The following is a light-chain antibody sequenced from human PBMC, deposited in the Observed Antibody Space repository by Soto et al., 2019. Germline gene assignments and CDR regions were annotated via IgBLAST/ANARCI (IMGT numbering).Light chain of an antibody. Sequence: QPVLTQSPSASASLGASVKLTCTLSSGHSTYAIAWHQQQPEKGPRYLMRLNSDGTHKKGDGIPDRFSGSSSGAERYLTISSLQSEDEADYYCQTWGTGIRLFGGGTKVTVL. V-gene: IGLV4-69*01. CDR2: LNSDGTH. J-gene: IGLJ2*01. CDR3: QTWGTGIRL. CDR1: SGHSTYA.